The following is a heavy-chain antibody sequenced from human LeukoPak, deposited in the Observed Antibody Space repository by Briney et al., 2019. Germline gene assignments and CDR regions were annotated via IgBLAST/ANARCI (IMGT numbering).Heavy chain of an antibody. Sequence: ASVTVSFKASGYTFTIYGISWVRQAPGQGREWMGWISAYNGNTNYAQKLQGRVTMTTDTSTSTAYMELRSLRSDDTAVCYCARDCSSTSCYGDYWGQGTLVTVSS. J-gene: IGHJ4*02. CDR2: ISAYNGNT. CDR3: ARDCSSTSCYGDY. CDR1: GYTFTIYG. V-gene: IGHV1-18*01. D-gene: IGHD2-2*01.